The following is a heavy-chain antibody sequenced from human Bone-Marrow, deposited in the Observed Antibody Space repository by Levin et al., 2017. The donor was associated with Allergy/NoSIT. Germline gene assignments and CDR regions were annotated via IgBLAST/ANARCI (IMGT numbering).Heavy chain of an antibody. J-gene: IGHJ4*02. V-gene: IGHV4-30-2*01. Sequence: SETLSLTCAVSGGSISSGGYSWSWIRQPPGKGLEWIGYIYHSGSTYYNPSLKSRVTISVDRSKNQFSLKLSSVTAADTAVYYCARGQYGEVSGIDYWGQGTLVTVSS. CDR2: IYHSGST. CDR3: ARGQYGEVSGIDY. CDR1: GGSISSGGYS. D-gene: IGHD4-17*01.